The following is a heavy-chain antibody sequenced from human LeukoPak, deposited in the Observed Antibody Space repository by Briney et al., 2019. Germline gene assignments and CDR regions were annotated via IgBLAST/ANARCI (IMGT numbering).Heavy chain of an antibody. V-gene: IGHV1-46*01. Sequence: ASVKVSCKASGYTFTSYYMHWVRQAPGQGLEWMGIINPSGGSTSYAQKFQGRVTMTRDMSTSTVYMELSSLRSEDMAVYYCARDRGIAAAGTNGNDYWGQGTLVTVSS. CDR1: GYTFTSYY. CDR2: INPSGGST. CDR3: ARDRGIAAAGTNGNDY. D-gene: IGHD6-13*01. J-gene: IGHJ4*02.